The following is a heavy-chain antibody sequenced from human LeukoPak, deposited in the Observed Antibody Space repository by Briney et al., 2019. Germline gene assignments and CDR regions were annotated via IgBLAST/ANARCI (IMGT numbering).Heavy chain of an antibody. CDR2: ISYDGSNK. D-gene: IGHD6-19*01. CDR1: GFTFSSYG. CDR3: AKDHIDGSGSYYYGMDV. J-gene: IGHJ6*02. V-gene: IGHV3-30*18. Sequence: GRSLRLSCAASGFTFSSYGMHWVRQAPGKGLEWVAVISYDGSNKYYADSAKGRFTISRDNSKNTLYLQMNSLRAEDTAVYYCAKDHIDGSGSYYYGMDVWGQGTTVTVSS.